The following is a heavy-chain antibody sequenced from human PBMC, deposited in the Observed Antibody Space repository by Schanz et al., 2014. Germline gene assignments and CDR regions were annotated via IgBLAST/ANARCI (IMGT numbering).Heavy chain of an antibody. D-gene: IGHD6-13*01. V-gene: IGHV1-46*01. CDR2: INPSGGST. Sequence: QVQLVQSGAEVKKPGASVKVSCKVSGSIFSKLLMHWVRQGPAKGLEWMGIINPSGGSTSYEQKFQGRVTMTRDTSTSTVYMELSSLKSDDTAVYYCARDLIAAAESWFDPWGQGTPITVSS. J-gene: IGHJ5*02. CDR1: GSIFSKLL. CDR3: ARDLIAAAESWFDP.